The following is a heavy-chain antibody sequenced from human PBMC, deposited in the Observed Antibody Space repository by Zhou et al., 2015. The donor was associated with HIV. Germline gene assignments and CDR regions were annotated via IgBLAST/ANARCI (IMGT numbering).Heavy chain of an antibody. Sequence: QVQLVQSGAEVKKPGSSVKVSCKASGGTFSSYAISWVRQAPGQGLEWMGGIIPIFGTANYAQKFQGRVTITADESTSTAYMELSSLRSEDTAVHYCARRAYYYDSSGYYNWYFDLWGRGTLVTVSS. CDR3: ARRAYYYDSSGYYNWYFDL. D-gene: IGHD3-22*01. CDR1: GGTFSSYA. V-gene: IGHV1-69*01. J-gene: IGHJ2*01. CDR2: IIPIFGTA.